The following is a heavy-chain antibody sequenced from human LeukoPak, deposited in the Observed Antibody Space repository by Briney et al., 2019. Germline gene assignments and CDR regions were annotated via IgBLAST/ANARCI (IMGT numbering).Heavy chain of an antibody. Sequence: GGSLRLSCAASGFTVSTNFMSWVRQAPGKGLEWVSIIYAAGNTYYADSVKGRFTISRDNSKNTLYLQMNSLRVEDTAVYYCVKDSSSTWFGGESKWGQETLVTVSS. CDR3: VKDSSSTWFGGESK. CDR2: IYAAGNT. CDR1: GFTVSTNF. V-gene: IGHV3-66*01. J-gene: IGHJ4*02. D-gene: IGHD3-10*01.